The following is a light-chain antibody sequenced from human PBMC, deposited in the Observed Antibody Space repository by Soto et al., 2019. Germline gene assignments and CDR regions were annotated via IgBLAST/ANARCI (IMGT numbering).Light chain of an antibody. CDR1: QSISNY. CDR2: TTS. J-gene: IGKJ4*01. CDR3: QQSYSTPQT. Sequence: IQMTQSPSSLSASVGDRVTIPCRASQSISNYLNWYQQKPGKAPKLLIHTTSSLQSGVPSRFSGSGTGTDFTLTISSLQPEDFATYYCQQSYSTPQTFGGGTKVEI. V-gene: IGKV1-39*01.